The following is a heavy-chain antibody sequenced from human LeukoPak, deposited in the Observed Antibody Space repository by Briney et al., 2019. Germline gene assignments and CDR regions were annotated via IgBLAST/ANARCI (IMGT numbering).Heavy chain of an antibody. V-gene: IGHV1-24*01. D-gene: IGHD4-17*01. CDR3: ATGRGDYGYYFDY. CDR1: VYSLTELS. Sequence: GASVKVSCKVSVYSLTELSMHWVRQAPGKGLDWMGGFDPEDGETIYAQKFQGRVTMTEDTSTDTAYMELSSLRSEDTAVYYCATGRGDYGYYFDYWGQGTLVTVSS. CDR2: FDPEDGET. J-gene: IGHJ4*02.